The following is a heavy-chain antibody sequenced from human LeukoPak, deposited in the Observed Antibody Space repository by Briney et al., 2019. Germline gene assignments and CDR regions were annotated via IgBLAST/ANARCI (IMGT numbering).Heavy chain of an antibody. CDR3: AKAIADRDYYYYYMDV. D-gene: IGHD2-21*01. Sequence: GGSLRLSCAASGFTFSSYAMSWVRQAPGKGLEWVSAISGSGVSTYYADSVKGRFTISRDNSKSTLYLQVNSLRAEDTAVYYCAKAIADRDYYYYYMDVWGKGTTVTVSS. CDR2: ISGSGVST. V-gene: IGHV3-23*01. CDR1: GFTFSSYA. J-gene: IGHJ6*03.